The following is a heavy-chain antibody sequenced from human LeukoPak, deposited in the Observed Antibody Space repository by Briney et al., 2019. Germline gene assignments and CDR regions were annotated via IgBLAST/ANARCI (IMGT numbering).Heavy chain of an antibody. CDR2: IYHSGST. V-gene: IGHV4-4*02. D-gene: IGHD2-15*01. CDR3: VRGLGYCSGGSCYEDY. J-gene: IGHJ4*02. CDR1: GGSISSSKW. Sequence: SETLSLTCAVSGGSISSSKWWSWVRQPPGKGLEWIGEIYHSGSTNYNPSLKSRVTISVDKSKNQFSLKLSSVTAADTAVYYCVRGLGYCSGGSCYEDYWGQGTLVTVSS.